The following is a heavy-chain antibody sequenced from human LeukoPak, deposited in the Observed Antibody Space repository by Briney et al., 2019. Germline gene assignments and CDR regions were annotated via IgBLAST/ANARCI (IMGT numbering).Heavy chain of an antibody. CDR1: GYTFTGYY. V-gene: IGHV1-2*02. D-gene: IGHD1-26*01. J-gene: IGHJ3*02. Sequence: ASVKVSCKASGYTFTGYYMHWVRQAPGQGLEWVGWISGYGNTKYAQKFQGRVTMTTDTSTATAYMELSRLRSDDTAVYYCFIMGATAFDIWGQGTMVTVSS. CDR2: ISGYGNT. CDR3: FIMGATAFDI.